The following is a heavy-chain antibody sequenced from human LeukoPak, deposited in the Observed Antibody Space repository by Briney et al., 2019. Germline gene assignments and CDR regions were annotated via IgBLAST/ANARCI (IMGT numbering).Heavy chain of an antibody. V-gene: IGHV4-4*07. D-gene: IGHD6-19*01. J-gene: IGHJ4*02. CDR3: ARAAEYSSGWYLFDY. CDR2: IYTSGGT. Sequence: SETLSLTCTVSSGSISSYYWRWIRQPPGKGLEWIGRIYTSGGTNYNPSLKSRVTMSVDTSKNQFSLKLSSVTAADTAMYYCARAAEYSSGWYLFDYWGQGILVTVSA. CDR1: SGSISSYY.